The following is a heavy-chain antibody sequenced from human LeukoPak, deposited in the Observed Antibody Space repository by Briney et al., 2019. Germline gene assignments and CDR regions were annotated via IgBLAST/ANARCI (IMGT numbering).Heavy chain of an antibody. Sequence: PSETLSLTCTVSDDSISSGGYYCNWIRQPAGKGLEWIGRIYPSGSTNYNPSLKSRLTISIDTSKNQVSLKLSSVTAADTAVYYCAREKYSANYHFDYWGQGTLVTVSS. CDR1: DDSISSGGYY. J-gene: IGHJ4*02. V-gene: IGHV4-61*02. D-gene: IGHD1-26*01. CDR2: IYPSGST. CDR3: AREKYSANYHFDY.